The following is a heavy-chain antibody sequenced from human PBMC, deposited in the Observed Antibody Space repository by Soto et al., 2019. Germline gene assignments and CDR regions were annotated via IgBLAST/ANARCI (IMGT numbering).Heavy chain of an antibody. CDR2: IYYSGST. CDR1: GGSISSYY. CDR3: ARSYRRYCSGGSCYSYYFYYMGV. V-gene: IGHV4-59*01. J-gene: IGHJ6*03. Sequence: QVQLQESGPGLVKPSETLSLTCTVSGGSISSYYWSWIRQPPGKGLEWIGYIYYSGSTNYNPSLKSRVTISVHPSKNQFSLKLSSVTAADTAVYYCARSYRRYCSGGSCYSYYFYYMGVWGKGTTVTVSS. D-gene: IGHD2-15*01.